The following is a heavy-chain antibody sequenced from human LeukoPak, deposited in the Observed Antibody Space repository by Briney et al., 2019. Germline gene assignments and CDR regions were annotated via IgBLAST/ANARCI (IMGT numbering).Heavy chain of an antibody. D-gene: IGHD2/OR15-2a*01. V-gene: IGHV3-11*01. Sequence: GGSLRLSCAASGFTVSSNYMSWVRQAPGKGLEWVSFISSSGDSLYYADSVRGRFTISRDNAKNSLYLQMNSLRAEDTAVYYCAREVVIVPDYFYYGLDVWGQGTTVTVSS. J-gene: IGHJ6*02. CDR3: AREVVIVPDYFYYGLDV. CDR2: ISSSGDSL. CDR1: GFTVSSNY.